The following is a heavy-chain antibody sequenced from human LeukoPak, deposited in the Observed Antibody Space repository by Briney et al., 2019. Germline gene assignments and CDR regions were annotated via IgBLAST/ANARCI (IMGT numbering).Heavy chain of an antibody. CDR2: INHSGST. V-gene: IGHV4-34*01. Sequence: PSETLSLTCTVSGGSISGYYWSWIRQPPGKGLEWIGEINHSGSTNYNPSLKSRVTISVDTSKNQFSLKLSSVTAADTAVYYCARGTRGGVPYSSGWPAVPYYYYMDVWGKGTTVTVSS. CDR3: ARGTRGGVPYSSGWPAVPYYYYMDV. J-gene: IGHJ6*03. D-gene: IGHD6-19*01. CDR1: GGSISGYY.